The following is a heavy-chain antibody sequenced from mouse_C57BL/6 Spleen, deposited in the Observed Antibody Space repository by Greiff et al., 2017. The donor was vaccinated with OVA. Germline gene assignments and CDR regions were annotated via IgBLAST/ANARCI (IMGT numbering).Heavy chain of an antibody. CDR2: ISSGGDYI. CDR1: GFTFSSYA. V-gene: IGHV5-9-1*02. D-gene: IGHD2-4*01. Sequence: DVKLVESGAGLVKPGGSLKLSCAASGFTFSSYAMSWVRQTPEKRLEWVAYISSGGDYIYYADTVKGRFTISRDNARNTLYLQMSSLKSEDTAMYYCTRDNYDYYFDYWGQGTTLTVSS. J-gene: IGHJ2*01. CDR3: TRDNYDYYFDY.